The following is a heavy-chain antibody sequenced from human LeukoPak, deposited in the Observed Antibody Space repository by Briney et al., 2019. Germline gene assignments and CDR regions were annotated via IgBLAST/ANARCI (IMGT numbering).Heavy chain of an antibody. D-gene: IGHD4-17*01. Sequence: GGSLRLSCAASGFTFSSYSMNWVRQAPGKGLEWVSSISSSSSYIYYADSVKGRLTISRDNAKNSLYLQMNSLRAEDTAVYYCARDLGGDYYFDYWGQGTLVTVSS. V-gene: IGHV3-21*01. CDR2: ISSSSSYI. CDR3: ARDLGGDYYFDY. J-gene: IGHJ4*02. CDR1: GFTFSSYS.